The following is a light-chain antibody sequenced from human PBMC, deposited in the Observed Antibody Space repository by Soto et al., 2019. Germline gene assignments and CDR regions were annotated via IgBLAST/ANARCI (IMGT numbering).Light chain of an antibody. CDR2: EGS. V-gene: IGLV2-23*01. J-gene: IGLJ1*01. CDR3: CSYAGSSTPYV. Sequence: QSALTQPASVSGSPGQSITISCTGTSSDVGSYNLVSWYQQHPGKAPKLMIYEGSKRPSGVSNRFSGSKSGNTASLTISGLQAEDEADSYCCSYAGSSTPYVFGTGTKVTVL. CDR1: SSDVGSYNL.